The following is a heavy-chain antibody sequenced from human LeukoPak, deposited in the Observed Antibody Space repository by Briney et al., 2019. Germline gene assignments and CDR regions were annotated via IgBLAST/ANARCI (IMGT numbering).Heavy chain of an antibody. J-gene: IGHJ4*02. D-gene: IGHD1-26*01. CDR1: GYTFTSYY. CDR2: INPSGGST. CDR3: ARGNRIVVATKDFDY. V-gene: IGHV1-46*01. Sequence: ASVKVSCKASGYTFTSYYMHWVRQAPGQGLEWMGIINPSGGSTSYAQKFQGRVTMTRDTSTSTVYMELSSLRSEDTAVYYCARGNRIVVATKDFDYWGQLTLVTVFS.